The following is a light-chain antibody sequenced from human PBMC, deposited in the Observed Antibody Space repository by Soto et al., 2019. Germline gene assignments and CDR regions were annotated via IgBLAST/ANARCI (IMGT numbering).Light chain of an antibody. V-gene: IGKV1-9*01. CDR3: HQLNRYPT. CDR2: AAY. Sequence: QVTQSPSSLSASVGDRITITCRASQGMSTYLAWYQQKPGKAPKLLIYAAYTLQSGVPSRFSGGGSGTDFTLTISSLQPEDFATYYCHQLNRYPTFGGGTKVEIK. CDR1: QGMSTY. J-gene: IGKJ4*01.